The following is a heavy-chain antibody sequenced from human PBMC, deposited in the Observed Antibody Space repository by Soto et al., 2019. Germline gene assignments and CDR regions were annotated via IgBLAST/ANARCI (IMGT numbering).Heavy chain of an antibody. D-gene: IGHD2-2*01. CDR2: ISAYNGNT. CDR3: AKQSGYQPLLRYNWFDP. Sequence: ASVKVSCKASGYTFTSYGISWVRRAPGQGLEWMGWISAYNGNTNYAQKLQGRVTMTTDTSTSAAYMELRSLRSDDTAVYYCAKQSGYQPLLRYNWFDPWGQGTLVTVSS. CDR1: GYTFTSYG. J-gene: IGHJ5*02. V-gene: IGHV1-18*01.